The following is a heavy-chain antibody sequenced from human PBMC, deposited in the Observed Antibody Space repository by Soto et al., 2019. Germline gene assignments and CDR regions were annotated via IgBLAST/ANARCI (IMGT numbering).Heavy chain of an antibody. CDR3: AKMRGGTYLVDH. D-gene: IGHD1-26*01. CDR1: EITFSAYA. J-gene: IGHJ4*02. CDR2: ISANTLGT. Sequence: EVQLSESGGGVAQPGGSLRLSCAASEITFSAYAMGWVRQTPGKGLEWVSGISANTLGTYYADSVKGRFTVSRDNSNNILYLQMNFLRAEDTALYYCAKMRGGTYLVDHWGQGTLVTVSS. V-gene: IGHV3-23*01.